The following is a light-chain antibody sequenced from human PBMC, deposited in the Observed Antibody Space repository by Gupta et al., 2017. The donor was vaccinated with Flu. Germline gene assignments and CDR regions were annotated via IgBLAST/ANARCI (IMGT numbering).Light chain of an antibody. CDR3: QQYNNWPPVG. CDR2: GAS. Sequence: RVMTQSPATLSVSLGERATLSCRASQSVTTNVAWYQQKPGQAPRLLIYGASTRATGLPARFSGSGSGTEFTLTISSLHSEDVAVYYCQQYNNWPPVGFGQGPSWRSN. J-gene: IGKJ2*01. V-gene: IGKV3-15*01. CDR1: QSVTTN.